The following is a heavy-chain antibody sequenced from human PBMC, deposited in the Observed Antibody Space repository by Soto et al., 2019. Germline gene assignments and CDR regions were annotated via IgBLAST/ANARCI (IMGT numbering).Heavy chain of an antibody. J-gene: IGHJ3*01. D-gene: IGHD2-21*01. Sequence: XGTLSLTCTVSGGSFNTNYWTWIRQPPGRGPQWIGNIDYSGRPHYNPSLKSRVSMSIDMSKNQFSLRLNSVTAADTAVYYCARGRKDIVGPPDVFDVWGQGTMVTVSS. CDR2: IDYSGRP. V-gene: IGHV4-59*01. CDR1: GGSFNTNY. CDR3: ARGRKDIVGPPDVFDV.